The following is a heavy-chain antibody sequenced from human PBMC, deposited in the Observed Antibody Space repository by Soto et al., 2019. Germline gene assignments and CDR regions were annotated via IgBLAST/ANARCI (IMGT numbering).Heavy chain of an antibody. CDR2: ILHDGNNK. CDR3: AKEVTMVRGPRKNFDY. V-gene: IGHV3-30-3*01. D-gene: IGHD3-10*01. CDR1: GFTFSNYI. J-gene: IGHJ4*02. Sequence: GGSLRLSCAASGFTFSNYIMHWVRQAPGKGLEWVAIILHDGNNKYYADSVKGRFTISRDNSKNTLYLQMNSLRAEDTAVYYCAKEVTMVRGPRKNFDYWGQGTLVTVSS.